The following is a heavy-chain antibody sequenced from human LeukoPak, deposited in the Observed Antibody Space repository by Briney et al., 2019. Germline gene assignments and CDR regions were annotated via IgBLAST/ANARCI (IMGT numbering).Heavy chain of an antibody. V-gene: IGHV5-51*01. J-gene: IGHJ5*02. CDR3: ATSPRRQQSDL. CDR2: IYPGNSDT. Sequence: GESLMISCEASGYSFTTYWIGWVRQMPGKGLEWMGIIYPGNSDTRYSPSFQGQVSISADKSTSTAYLQWSSLKASDTAIYYCATSPRRQQSDLWGQGTLVTVSS. CDR1: GYSFTTYW. D-gene: IGHD1-1*01.